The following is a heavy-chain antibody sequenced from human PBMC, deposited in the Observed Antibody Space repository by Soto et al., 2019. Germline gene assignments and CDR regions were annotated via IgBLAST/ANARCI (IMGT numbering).Heavy chain of an antibody. J-gene: IGHJ4*02. Sequence: QVQLVQSGAEVKKPGSSVKVSCKASGGTFSSYAISWVRQAPGQGLEWMGGIIPIFGTANYAQKFQGGVTITADESTSTAYMELSSLRSEDTAVYYCARETEQWLGTYYFDYWGQGTLVTVSS. D-gene: IGHD6-19*01. V-gene: IGHV1-69*01. CDR1: GGTFSSYA. CDR3: ARETEQWLGTYYFDY. CDR2: IIPIFGTA.